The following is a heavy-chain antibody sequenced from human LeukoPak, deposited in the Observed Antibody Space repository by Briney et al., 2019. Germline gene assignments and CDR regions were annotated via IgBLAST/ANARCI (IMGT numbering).Heavy chain of an antibody. CDR3: AKEQEGTAIGGVFDY. CDR1: GYSFTSFG. CDR2: ISAASGST. V-gene: IGHV1-18*01. D-gene: IGHD2-21*02. Sequence: GASVNVSCMASGYSFTSFGLSWVRQAPGQGPEWMGWISAASGSTNYAQKFQDRVTMTTDTSTTTVYMELRSLRSDDTAVYYCAKEQEGTAIGGVFDYWGQGTVVTVSS. J-gene: IGHJ4*02.